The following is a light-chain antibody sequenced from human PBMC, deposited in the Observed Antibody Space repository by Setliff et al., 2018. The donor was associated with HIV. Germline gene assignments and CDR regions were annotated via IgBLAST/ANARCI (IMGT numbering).Light chain of an antibody. Sequence: QSVLAQPASVSGSPGQSITISCTGTSSDVGYYHYVSWYQQHPGKAPILVIYDVNDRPSGVSDRFSGSKSGNTASLTISGLQPEDEADYYCSSYVSSNNNYVFGTGTKVTVL. CDR2: DVN. V-gene: IGLV2-14*03. CDR1: SSDVGYYHY. CDR3: SSYVSSNNNYV. J-gene: IGLJ1*01.